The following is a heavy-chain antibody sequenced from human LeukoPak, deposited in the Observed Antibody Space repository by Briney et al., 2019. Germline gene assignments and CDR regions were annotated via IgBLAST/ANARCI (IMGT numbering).Heavy chain of an antibody. CDR2: IWYDGSNK. Sequence: GRSLRLSCAASGFTFSGFGMHWVRQAPGKGLEWVAVIWYDGSNKYYADSVKGRFTISRDNSKNTLYLQMNSLRAEDTAVYYCARGGAKYYFDYWGQGTLVTVSS. CDR1: GFTFSGFG. CDR3: ARGGAKYYFDY. V-gene: IGHV3-33*01. D-gene: IGHD4/OR15-4a*01. J-gene: IGHJ4*02.